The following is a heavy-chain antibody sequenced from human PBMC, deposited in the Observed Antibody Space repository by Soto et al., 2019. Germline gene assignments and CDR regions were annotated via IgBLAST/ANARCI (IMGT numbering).Heavy chain of an antibody. Sequence: QVHLQQWGAGLLKPSETLSLTCAVYGASLSDNYCNWLRQPPGKGLEWIGEINHSGNTNYNPSLRSRVTISIDTSKNQLSLNRRSVSAADTAVYDCARGRGECDAWGQGTPVTVPS. CDR2: INHSGNT. D-gene: IGHD2-21*01. CDR1: GASLSDNY. J-gene: IGHJ5*02. V-gene: IGHV4-34*01. CDR3: ARGRGECDA.